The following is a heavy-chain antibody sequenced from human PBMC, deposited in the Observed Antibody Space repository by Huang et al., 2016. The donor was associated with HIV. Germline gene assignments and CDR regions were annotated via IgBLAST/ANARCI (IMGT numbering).Heavy chain of an antibody. CDR2: IGSSSSYI. V-gene: IGHV3-21*06. Sequence: EVQLVESGGGLVKPGGSLRLSCVASGFTFTNYAMNWVRQAPGRRRECVSAIGSSSSYIYYADSVKGRFTISRYDAKNSLYLQMNSLRAEDTAVYYCARPQGDKVRGIIRSYYYYYGMDVWGRGTTVTVSS. CDR3: ARPQGDKVRGIIRSYYYYYGMDV. J-gene: IGHJ6*02. CDR1: GFTFTNYA. D-gene: IGHD3-10*01.